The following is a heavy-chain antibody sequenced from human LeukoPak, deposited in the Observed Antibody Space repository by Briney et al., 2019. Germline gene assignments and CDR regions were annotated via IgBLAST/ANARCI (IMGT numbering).Heavy chain of an antibody. CDR1: GFTFSSYS. D-gene: IGHD3-16*01. V-gene: IGHV3-48*04. CDR3: ARDFTSRGEGDFDY. J-gene: IGHJ4*02. Sequence: GGSLRLSCAASGFTFSSYSMNWVRQAPGKGLEWLSHITSSSSAIYYADSVKGRFTIFRDNAKNSLYLQMKTLRAEDTAVYYCARDFTSRGEGDFDYWGQGTLVTVSS. CDR2: ITSSSSAI.